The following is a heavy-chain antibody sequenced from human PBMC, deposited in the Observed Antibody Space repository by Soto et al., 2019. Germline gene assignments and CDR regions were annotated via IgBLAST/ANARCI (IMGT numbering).Heavy chain of an antibody. CDR3: ARHMTIFGVVPGGMDV. V-gene: IGHV5-51*01. Sequence: PGESLKISCKGSGYTFTSYWIGWVRQLPGQGLEWMGIIYPGDSDTRYSPSLQGQDTISADKSISTAYLQWSSLKASDTAMYYCARHMTIFGVVPGGMDVWGQGTTVTVSS. CDR2: IYPGDSDT. D-gene: IGHD3-3*01. J-gene: IGHJ6*02. CDR1: GYTFTSYW.